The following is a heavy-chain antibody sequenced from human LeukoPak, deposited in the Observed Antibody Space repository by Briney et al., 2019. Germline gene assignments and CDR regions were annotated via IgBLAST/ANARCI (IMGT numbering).Heavy chain of an antibody. J-gene: IGHJ3*02. V-gene: IGHV3-23*01. CDR3: AKDAVAGTNDAVDI. CDR2: VSGRGGST. Sequence: GGSLRLSCAASGFTFSSYAMSWVRQAPGRGREWVSAVSGRGGSTYYADSVKGRFTISRDNSKNTLYLQMNSLRAEDTAVYYCAKDAVAGTNDAVDICGQGTMVTVSS. CDR1: GFTFSSYA. D-gene: IGHD6-19*01.